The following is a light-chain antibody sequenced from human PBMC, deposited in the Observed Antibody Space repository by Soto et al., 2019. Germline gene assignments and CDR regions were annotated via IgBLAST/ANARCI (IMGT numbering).Light chain of an antibody. CDR3: PQYGASPWT. CDR1: QAFGTSF. Sequence: ESVLTQSPGTLSLSPGERATLSCRASQAFGTSFLAWYQQTAGQAPRLLIFIGSTRAAGIPDRFSGSGSGTDFTLAITSLKPEDAAVYFCPQYGASPWTFGQGTKVEIK. J-gene: IGKJ1*01. V-gene: IGKV3-20*01. CDR2: IGS.